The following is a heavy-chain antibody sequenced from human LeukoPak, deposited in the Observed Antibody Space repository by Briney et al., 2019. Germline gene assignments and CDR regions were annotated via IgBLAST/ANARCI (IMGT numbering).Heavy chain of an antibody. CDR2: ISDTGATT. Sequence: PGGSLRLSCAASGFTFSSHSMSWVRQAPGKGLEWLSAISDTGATTYDADSVKGRFTISRDNSRSTLYLQMNSLRAEDTALYYCAKDTSIGRYCTNGVCSPFDYWGQGTLVTVSS. CDR1: GFTFSSHS. J-gene: IGHJ4*02. V-gene: IGHV3-23*01. D-gene: IGHD2-8*01. CDR3: AKDTSIGRYCTNGVCSPFDY.